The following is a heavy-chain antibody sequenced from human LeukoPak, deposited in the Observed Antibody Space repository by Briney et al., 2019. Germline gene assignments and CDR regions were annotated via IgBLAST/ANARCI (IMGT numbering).Heavy chain of an antibody. CDR1: GITFSSYG. CDR2: IWYDGSNK. V-gene: IGHV3-33*01. CDR3: ARVAEIQLWLRGAFDY. D-gene: IGHD5-18*01. J-gene: IGHJ4*02. Sequence: GGSLRLSCAASGITFSSYGMHWVRQAPGKGLEWVALIWYDGSNKYYADSVKGRFIISRDNSKNTLYLQMNSLRAEDTAVYYCARVAEIQLWLRGAFDYWGQGTLVTVSS.